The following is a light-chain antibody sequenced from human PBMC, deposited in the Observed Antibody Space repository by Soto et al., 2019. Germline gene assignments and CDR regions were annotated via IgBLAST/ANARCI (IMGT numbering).Light chain of an antibody. CDR1: QSVSSNY. CDR2: DAS. V-gene: IGKV3-20*01. J-gene: IGKJ5*01. CDR3: QQYGSSAPIT. Sequence: EIVLTQSPGTPSLSPGERATLSCRASQSVSSNYLAWYQQKPGQAPSLLIYDASSRATGIPDRFSGSGSGTDFTLTISRLEPEDFAMYYCQQYGSSAPITFGQGTRLEIE.